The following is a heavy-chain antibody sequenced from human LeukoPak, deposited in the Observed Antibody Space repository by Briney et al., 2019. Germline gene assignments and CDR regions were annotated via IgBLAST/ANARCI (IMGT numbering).Heavy chain of an antibody. CDR2: ISGSGGST. J-gene: IGHJ4*02. V-gene: IGHV3-23*01. CDR3: AKPMTTVTTGPGY. CDR1: GFTFSSYW. D-gene: IGHD4-17*01. Sequence: GGSLRLSCATSGFTFSSYWMSWVRQAPGKGLEWVSAISGSGGSTYYADSVKGRFTISRDNSKNTLYLQMNSLRAEDTAVYYCAKPMTTVTTGPGYWGQGTLVTVSS.